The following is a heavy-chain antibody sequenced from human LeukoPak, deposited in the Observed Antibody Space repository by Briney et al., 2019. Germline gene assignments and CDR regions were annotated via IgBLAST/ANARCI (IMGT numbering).Heavy chain of an antibody. V-gene: IGHV3-23*01. CDR1: GITLSNYG. CDR3: AKRGVVIRVILVGFHKEAYYFDS. CDR2: MSDSGGRT. D-gene: IGHD3-22*01. J-gene: IGHJ4*02. Sequence: GGSLRLSCAVSGITLSNYGMSWVRQAPGKGLEWFAGMSDSGGRTNYADSVKGRFTISRDNPKNTLYLQMNSLRAEDTAVYFCAKRGVVIRVILVGFHKEAYYFDSWGQGALVTVSS.